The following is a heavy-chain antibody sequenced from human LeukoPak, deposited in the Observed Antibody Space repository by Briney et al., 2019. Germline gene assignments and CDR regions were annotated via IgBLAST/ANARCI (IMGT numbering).Heavy chain of an antibody. J-gene: IGHJ6*02. CDR1: GYTFTGYY. Sequence: GASVRVSCKASGYTFTGYYMHWVRQAPGQGLEWMGWTNPNSGGTKYAQKFQGRVTMTRDTSISTAYMELSGLRSDDTAMYYCARSSGYYYYYGMDVWGQGTTVTVSS. D-gene: IGHD3-22*01. V-gene: IGHV1-2*02. CDR2: TNPNSGGT. CDR3: ARSSGYYYYYGMDV.